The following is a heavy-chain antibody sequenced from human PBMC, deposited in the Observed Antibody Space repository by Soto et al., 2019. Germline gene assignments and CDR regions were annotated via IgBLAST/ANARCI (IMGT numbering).Heavy chain of an antibody. CDR1: GFTFNTYA. V-gene: IGHV3-23*01. D-gene: IGHD3-16*01. J-gene: IGHJ4*02. CDR3: AKLTTEYTYGYVQFEN. CDR2: ISGSGDST. Sequence: PGGSLRLSCAASGFTFNTYAMSWVRQAPGKGLEWVSSISGSGDSTYSADSVKGRFTISRDNSKHTLYLQMNSLRAEDTALYYCAKLTTEYTYGYVQFENWGQGTLVTVSS.